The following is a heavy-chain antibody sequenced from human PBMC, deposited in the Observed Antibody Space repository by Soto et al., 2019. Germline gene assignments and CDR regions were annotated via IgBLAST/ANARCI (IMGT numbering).Heavy chain of an antibody. V-gene: IGHV6-1*01. CDR2: TYYRSKWYN. CDR3: ARDAYGLSSSWYYGWFDP. CDR1: GDSVSSNSAA. J-gene: IGHJ5*02. D-gene: IGHD6-13*01. Sequence: QTRSLTCAISGDSVSSNSAAWNWIRQSPSRGLEWLGRTYYRSKWYNDYAVSVKSRITINPDTSKNQFSLQLNSVTPEDTAVYYCARDAYGLSSSWYYGWFDPWGQGTLVTVSS.